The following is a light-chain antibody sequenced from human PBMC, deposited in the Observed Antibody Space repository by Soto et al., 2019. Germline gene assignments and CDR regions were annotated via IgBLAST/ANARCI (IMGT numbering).Light chain of an antibody. CDR2: AAS. CDR3: QQYASSPEWT. Sequence: EIVLTQSPGTLSLSLGERATLSCRASQSVSSSYLAWYQQKPGQAPRLLIYAASSRATGIPDRFSGSGSGTDFTLIISRLEPEDFAVYYCQQYASSPEWTFGQGTKVDIK. J-gene: IGKJ1*01. CDR1: QSVSSSY. V-gene: IGKV3-20*01.